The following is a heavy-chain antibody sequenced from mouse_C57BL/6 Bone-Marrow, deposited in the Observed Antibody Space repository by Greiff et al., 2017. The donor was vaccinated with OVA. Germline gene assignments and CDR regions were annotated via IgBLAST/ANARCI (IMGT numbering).Heavy chain of an antibody. Sequence: VQLQQSGAELVKPGASVKLSCTASGFNIKDYYMHWVKQRTEQGLEWIGRIDPEDGETEYAPKFQGKATITADTSSNTAYLQLSSLTSEDTAVYYCAFITTRYFDVWGTGTTVTVSS. V-gene: IGHV14-2*01. CDR2: IDPEDGET. CDR1: GFNIKDYY. J-gene: IGHJ1*03. D-gene: IGHD1-1*01. CDR3: AFITTRYFDV.